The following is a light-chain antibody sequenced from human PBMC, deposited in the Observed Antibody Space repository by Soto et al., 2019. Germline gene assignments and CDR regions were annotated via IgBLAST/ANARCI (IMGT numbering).Light chain of an antibody. CDR2: EVS. J-gene: IGLJ1*01. CDR3: SSHAGPNNPYV. Sequence: QSALTQPPSVSGSPGQSVAISCTGTSSDVGGYNFVSWYQQYPGKAPKLIISEVSKRPSGVPDRFSGSKSGSTASLTVSGLQAEDDADYYCSSHAGPNNPYVFGSGTKLTVL. V-gene: IGLV2-8*01. CDR1: SSDVGGYNF.